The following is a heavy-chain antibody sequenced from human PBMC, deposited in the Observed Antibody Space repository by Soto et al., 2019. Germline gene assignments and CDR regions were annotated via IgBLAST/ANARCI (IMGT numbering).Heavy chain of an antibody. D-gene: IGHD1-1*01. CDR1: GLIFSDVW. J-gene: IGHJ4*02. CDR3: TTSNLGVDF. Sequence: EVQLVESGGGLVKPGGSLRLSSAASGLIFSDVWMTWVRQAPGKGLEWVGRIKTKPDDRTIDYAAPVRGRFTISRDDSKNTLYLPMTSLTPDDTGVYYCTTSNLGVDFWGPGTLVTVSS. CDR2: IKTKPDDRTI. V-gene: IGHV3-15*01.